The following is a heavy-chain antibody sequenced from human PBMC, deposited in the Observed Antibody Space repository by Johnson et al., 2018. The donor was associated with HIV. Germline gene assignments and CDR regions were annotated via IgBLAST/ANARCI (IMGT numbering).Heavy chain of an antibody. J-gene: IGHJ3*02. D-gene: IGHD3-16*02. CDR1: GFTFSSYA. CDR2: ISYDGSNQ. Sequence: QVQLVESGGGVVQPGGSLRLSCAASGFTFSSYAMHWVRQAPGKGLEWVAVISYDGSNQYYADSVKGRFTISRDNSKNTLYLQMNSLITEDTAVYYCARALRVWGSYRYGDAFDIWGQGTMVTVSS. CDR3: ARALRVWGSYRYGDAFDI. V-gene: IGHV3-30-3*01.